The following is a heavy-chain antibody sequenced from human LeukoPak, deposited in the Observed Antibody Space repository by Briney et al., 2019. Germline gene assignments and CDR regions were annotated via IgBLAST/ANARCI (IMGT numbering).Heavy chain of an antibody. CDR2: IKSDGKT. V-gene: IGHV3-74*01. Sequence: GGSLRLSCAASGFTFSSYWMHWVRQAPGKGLVWVSRIKSDGKTNYADSVKGRFTIARDNAKNTVSLQMNSMRAEDTGVYYCARAPSEIGGYYPEYFRHWGQGTLVTVSS. CDR1: GFTFSSYW. J-gene: IGHJ1*01. CDR3: ARAPSEIGGYYPEYFRH. D-gene: IGHD3-22*01.